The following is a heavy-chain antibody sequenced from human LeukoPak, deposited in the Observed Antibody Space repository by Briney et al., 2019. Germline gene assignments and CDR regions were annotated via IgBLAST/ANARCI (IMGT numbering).Heavy chain of an antibody. CDR3: AKYGSGWYMPWDY. CDR2: ISYDGSIK. J-gene: IGHJ4*02. CDR1: GFTFSSYA. D-gene: IGHD6-19*01. Sequence: GGSLRLSCAASGFTFSSYAMHWVRQAPGKGLEWVAVISYDGSIKYYADSVKGRSTISRDNSKNMLYLHMNSLRVEDTAVYYCAKYGSGWYMPWDYWGQGTLVTVSS. V-gene: IGHV3-30-3*02.